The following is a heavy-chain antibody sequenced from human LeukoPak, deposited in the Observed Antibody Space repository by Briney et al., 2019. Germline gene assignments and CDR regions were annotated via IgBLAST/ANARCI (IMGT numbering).Heavy chain of an antibody. D-gene: IGHD3-22*01. CDR1: GDSISSYY. CDR3: ARRYDSSLYYYYYMDV. V-gene: IGHV4-59*08. J-gene: IGHJ6*03. Sequence: SETLSLTCTVSGDSISSYYWSWIRQPPGKGLEWIGYIYYSGSTNYNPSLRSRVTIPVDTPKNQFSLKLSSVTAADTAVYYCARRYDSSLYYYYYMDVWGKGTTVTVSS. CDR2: IYYSGST.